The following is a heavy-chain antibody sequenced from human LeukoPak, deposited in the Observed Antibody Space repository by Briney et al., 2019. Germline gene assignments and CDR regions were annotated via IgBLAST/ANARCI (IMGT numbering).Heavy chain of an antibody. CDR3: ARVAPRGSSSSHFDY. V-gene: IGHV4-38-2*02. J-gene: IGHJ4*02. CDR1: GYSITSDDW. Sequence: SETLSLTCSVSGYSITSDDWWAWSRQSPEKGLGWIASIHHSGGTNYNPSLKSRVTMSVDTSKNQFSLKLSSVTAADTAVYYCARVAPRGSSSSHFDYWGQGTLVTVSS. D-gene: IGHD6-6*01. CDR2: IHHSGGT.